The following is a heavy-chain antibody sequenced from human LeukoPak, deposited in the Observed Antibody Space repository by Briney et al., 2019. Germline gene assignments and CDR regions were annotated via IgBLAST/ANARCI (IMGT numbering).Heavy chain of an antibody. J-gene: IGHJ6*04. CDR3: ARGHVLLWFGEPRMDV. CDR1: GFTFSSYA. CDR2: IWYDGSNK. D-gene: IGHD3-10*01. V-gene: IGHV3-33*08. Sequence: GGSLRLSCAASGFTFSSYAMHWVRQAPGKGLEWVAVIWYDGSNKYYADSVKGRFTISRDNSKNTLYLQMNSLRAEDTAVYYCARGHVLLWFGEPRMDVWGKGTTVTVSS.